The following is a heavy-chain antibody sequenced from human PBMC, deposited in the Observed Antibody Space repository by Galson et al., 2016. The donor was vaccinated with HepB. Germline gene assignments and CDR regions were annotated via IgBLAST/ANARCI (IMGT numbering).Heavy chain of an antibody. J-gene: IGHJ6*02. D-gene: IGHD1-1*01. V-gene: IGHV3-23*01. Sequence: SLRLSCAASGFTFDSYAMYWVRQAPGKGLEWVSAINAGDSGNKYYVDSVKGRFTISRDNSKNTLYLPMNGLGAEDTAVYYCAKRTTGTIWSVDIWGQGTTVTVSS. CDR2: INAGDSGNK. CDR1: GFTFDSYA. CDR3: AKRTTGTIWSVDI.